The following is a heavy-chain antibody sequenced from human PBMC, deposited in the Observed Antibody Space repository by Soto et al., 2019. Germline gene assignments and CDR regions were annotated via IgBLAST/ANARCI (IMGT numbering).Heavy chain of an antibody. D-gene: IGHD1-26*01. V-gene: IGHV3-23*01. CDR1: GFTLSSYA. CDR3: AKASDWGSYGYFDY. CDR2: INGGSGSA. J-gene: IGHJ4*02. Sequence: EVQLLESGGGLVQPGGSLRLSCAASGFTLSSYAMRWVRQAPGKGLEWVSAINGGSGSAYYADAVKARFTISIDNSKNTLFLKMNRLKADDTALYYCAKASDWGSYGYFDYWGQGTLVTVSS.